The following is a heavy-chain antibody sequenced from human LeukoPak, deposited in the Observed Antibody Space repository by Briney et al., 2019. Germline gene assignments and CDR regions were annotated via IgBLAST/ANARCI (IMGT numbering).Heavy chain of an antibody. J-gene: IGHJ5*02. CDR1: GGTFSSYA. CDR2: IIPIFGTA. Sequence: ASVKVSCKASGGTFSSYAISWVRQAPGQGLEWMGGIIPIFGTANYAQKFQGRVTITTDESTSTAYMELSSLRSEDTAVYYCARDATGSLLRWFDPWGQGTLVTVSS. D-gene: IGHD3-22*01. V-gene: IGHV1-69*05. CDR3: ARDATGSLLRWFDP.